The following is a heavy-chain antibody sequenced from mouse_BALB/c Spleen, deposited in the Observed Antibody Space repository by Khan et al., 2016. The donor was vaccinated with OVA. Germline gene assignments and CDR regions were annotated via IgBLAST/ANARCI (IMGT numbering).Heavy chain of an antibody. V-gene: IGHV1-18*01. J-gene: IGHJ3*01. D-gene: IGHD1-1*01. Sequence: EVQLQQSGPELVKPGASVKISCKTSGYTFTEYTMHWVRQSHGKSLEWIGGINPNNGDTTYNQQFKGKATLTVDKSSSTAYMELRSLTSDDSAVFYCARWHFGSTWFAYWGQGTLVTVSA. CDR3: ARWHFGSTWFAY. CDR1: GYTFTEYT. CDR2: INPNNGDT.